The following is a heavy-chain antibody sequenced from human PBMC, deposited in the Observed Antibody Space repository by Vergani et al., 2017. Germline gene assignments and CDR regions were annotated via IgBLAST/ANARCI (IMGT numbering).Heavy chain of an antibody. J-gene: IGHJ4*02. Sequence: VQLVESGGGLVKPGGSLRLSCAASGFTFSDFSMSWVRQAPGKGLEWVAFIGSSGPYINYADSVKGRFTISRDNSKNMVYLQLNSLRAEDTATYYCAKDPQQLYLTGFDYLGQGTLVTVSS. V-gene: IGHV3-21*04. CDR1: GFTFSDFS. D-gene: IGHD2-8*01. CDR3: AKDPQQLYLTGFDY. CDR2: IGSSGPYI.